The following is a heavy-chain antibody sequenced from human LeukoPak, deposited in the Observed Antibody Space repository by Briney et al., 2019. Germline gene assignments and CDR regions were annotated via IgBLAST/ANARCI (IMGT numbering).Heavy chain of an antibody. J-gene: IGHJ4*02. D-gene: IGHD2-2*01. Sequence: PGGSLRLSCAASGFTFSSSAMSWVRQAPGKGLEWVSSISGSGSGGSTYYADSVKGRFTISRDNSKNTLYLQMNSLRADDTAVYYCAKDGGDIVVVPDSIFVYWGQGILVTVSS. CDR1: GFTFSSSA. CDR3: AKDGGDIVVVPDSIFVY. CDR2: ISGSGSGGST. V-gene: IGHV3-23*01.